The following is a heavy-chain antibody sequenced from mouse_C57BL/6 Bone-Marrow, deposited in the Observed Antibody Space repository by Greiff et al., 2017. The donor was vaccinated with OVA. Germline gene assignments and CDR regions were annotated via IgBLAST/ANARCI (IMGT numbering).Heavy chain of an antibody. CDR2: IYPGDGDT. D-gene: IGHD2-3*01. V-gene: IGHV1-82*01. Sequence: VQLQQSGPELVKPGASVKISCKASGYAFSSFWMNWVKQRPGKGLEWIGRIYPGDGDTNYNGKFKGKATLTADKSSSTAYMQLSSLTSEDSSVYFCARHEDGYYASYFDYWGQGTTLTVSS. CDR1: GYAFSSFW. CDR3: ARHEDGYYASYFDY. J-gene: IGHJ2*01.